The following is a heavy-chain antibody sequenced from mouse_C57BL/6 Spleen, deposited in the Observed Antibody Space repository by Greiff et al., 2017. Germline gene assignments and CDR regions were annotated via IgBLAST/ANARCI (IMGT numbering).Heavy chain of an antibody. CDR3: ERRHYYGSSLYYFDY. D-gene: IGHD1-1*01. CDR1: GYTFTDHT. J-gene: IGHJ2*01. Sequence: QVQLKQSDAELVKPGASVKISCKVSGYTFTDHTIHWMKQRPEQGLEWIGYIYPRDGSTKYNEKFKGKATLTADKSSSTAYMQLNSLTSEDSAVYFCERRHYYGSSLYYFDYWGQGTTLTVSS. CDR2: IYPRDGST. V-gene: IGHV1-78*01.